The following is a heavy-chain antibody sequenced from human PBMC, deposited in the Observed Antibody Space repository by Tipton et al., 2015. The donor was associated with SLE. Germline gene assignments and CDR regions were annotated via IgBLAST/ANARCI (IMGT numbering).Heavy chain of an antibody. CDR1: GFTFSDDY. CDR3: ARDRFWSGYYGWFDP. D-gene: IGHD3-3*01. CDR2: IDSSGTTI. Sequence: GSLRLSCVVSGFTFSDDYMTWIRQAPGKGLEWISYIDSSGTTIYHADSVKGRFIISRDNAKNSLYLQMNSLRAEDTAVYYCARDRFWSGYYGWFDPWGQGTLVTVSS. V-gene: IGHV3-11*04. J-gene: IGHJ5*02.